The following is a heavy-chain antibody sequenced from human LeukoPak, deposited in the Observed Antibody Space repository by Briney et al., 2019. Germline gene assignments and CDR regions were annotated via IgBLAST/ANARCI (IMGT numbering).Heavy chain of an antibody. D-gene: IGHD5-12*01. CDR1: GFTFSSYA. CDR3: AKNEVWWLPDS. CDR2: ISYDGSNK. J-gene: IGHJ4*02. Sequence: GGSLRLSCAASGFTFSSYAMHWVRQAPGKGLEWVAVISYDGSNKYYADSVKGRFTISRDNSKDTLYLQMNSLRAEDTALYYCAKNEVWWLPDSWGQGTLVTVSS. V-gene: IGHV3-30*04.